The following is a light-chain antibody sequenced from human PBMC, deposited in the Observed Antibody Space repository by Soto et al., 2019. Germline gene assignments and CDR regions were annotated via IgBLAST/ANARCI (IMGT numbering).Light chain of an antibody. V-gene: IGKV4-1*01. Sequence: DIVMTQSPDSLAVSLGERATINCKSSQRVLYSSNNKNYLAWYQQKPGQPHKLLIYWASTRESGVPDRFSGSGSGTDFALTISSLQAEDVAVYYCQQYYITPPTFGQGTKLEIK. J-gene: IGKJ2*01. CDR3: QQYYITPPT. CDR2: WAS. CDR1: QRVLYSSNNKNY.